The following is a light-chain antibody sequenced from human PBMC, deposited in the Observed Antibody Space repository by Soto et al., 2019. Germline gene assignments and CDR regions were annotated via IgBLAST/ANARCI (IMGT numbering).Light chain of an antibody. CDR3: CSYAGSSTSYVV. V-gene: IGLV2-23*01. J-gene: IGLJ2*01. CDR2: EGS. CDR1: SSDVGSYNL. Sequence: QSVLTQPASVSGSPGQSITISCTGTSSDVGSYNLVSWYQQHPGKAPKLMIYEGSKRPSGVSNRFSGSKSGNTASLTISGLKAEDEADYYCCSYAGSSTSYVVFGGGTKLTVL.